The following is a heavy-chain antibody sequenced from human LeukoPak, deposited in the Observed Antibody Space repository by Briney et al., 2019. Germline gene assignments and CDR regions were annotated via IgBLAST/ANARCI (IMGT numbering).Heavy chain of an antibody. J-gene: IGHJ4*02. CDR3: ARAIAVADY. Sequence: GGSLRLSCAASGFTFSTYAMHWVRQAPGKGLEWVSSISSSSSYIYYADSVKGRFTISRDNAKNSLYLQMNSLRAEDTAVYYCARAIAVADYWGQGTLVTVSS. CDR2: ISSSSSYI. D-gene: IGHD6-19*01. V-gene: IGHV3-21*01. CDR1: GFTFSTYA.